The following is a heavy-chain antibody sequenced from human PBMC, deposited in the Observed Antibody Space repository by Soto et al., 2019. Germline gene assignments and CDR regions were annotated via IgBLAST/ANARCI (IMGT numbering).Heavy chain of an antibody. CDR3: TTYDYIWGTDTYRWAY. CDR1: GFTFSNYA. V-gene: IGHV3-23*01. CDR2: INSVDST. J-gene: IGHJ4*02. Sequence: PGGSLRLSCAASGFTFSNYAMSWVRQAPGKGLEWVSSINSVDSTYYADSMKGRFSISRDNSKNTLYLQMNSLKIEDTAVYYCTTYDYIWGTDTYRWAYWGQGTQVTVSS. D-gene: IGHD3-16*01.